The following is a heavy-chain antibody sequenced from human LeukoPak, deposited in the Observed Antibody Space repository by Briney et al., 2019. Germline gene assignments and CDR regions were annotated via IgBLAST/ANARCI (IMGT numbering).Heavy chain of an antibody. CDR2: ISSSSSYI. V-gene: IGHV3-21*01. J-gene: IGHJ4*02. D-gene: IGHD6-13*01. CDR3: ARDGQQLAFDY. Sequence: GGSLRLSCAASGFTFSSYSTNWVRQAPGKGLEWVSSISSSSSYIYYADSVKGRFTISRDNAKNSLYLQMNSLRAEDTAVYYCARDGQQLAFDYWGQGTLVTVSS. CDR1: GFTFSSYS.